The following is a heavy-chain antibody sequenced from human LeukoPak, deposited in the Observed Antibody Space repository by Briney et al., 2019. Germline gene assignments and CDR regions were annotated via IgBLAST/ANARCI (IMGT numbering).Heavy chain of an antibody. D-gene: IGHD2-2*01. J-gene: IGHJ4*02. CDR3: AKVGVPAAMELGTRGVATTIALDY. V-gene: IGHV3-23*01. Sequence: PGGSLRLSCAASGFTFSSYAMSWVRQAPGKGLEWVSAISGSGGSTYYADSVKGRFTISRDNSKNTLYLQMHSLRAEDTALYYCAKVGVPAAMELGTRGVATTIALDYWGQGTLVTVSS. CDR1: GFTFSSYA. CDR2: ISGSGGST.